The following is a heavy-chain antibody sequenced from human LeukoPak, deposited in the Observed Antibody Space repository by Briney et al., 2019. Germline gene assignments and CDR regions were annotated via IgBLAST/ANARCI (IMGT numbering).Heavy chain of an antibody. J-gene: IGHJ4*02. CDR1: GFTFSSYA. CDR2: IKRDGSDT. Sequence: GGSLRLSCAASGFTFSSYAMSWVRQAPGKGLEWVANIKRDGSDTYYVDSVKGRFTISRDNAKNSLYLQLNSLRAEDTAVYYCARDANYYDSRGENYFNCWGQGTLVTVSS. CDR3: ARDANYYDSRGENYFNC. V-gene: IGHV3-7*01. D-gene: IGHD3-22*01.